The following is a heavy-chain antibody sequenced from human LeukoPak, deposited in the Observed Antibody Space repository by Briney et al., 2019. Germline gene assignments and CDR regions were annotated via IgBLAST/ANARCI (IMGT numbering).Heavy chain of an antibody. J-gene: IGHJ6*03. V-gene: IGHV1-2*02. D-gene: IGHD2-2*01. CDR2: INPNSGGT. CDR1: GYTFTGYY. CDR3: ARGPYCSSTSCYHYYYYYMDV. Sequence: ASVKVSCKASGYTFTGYYMHWVRQAPGQGLEWMGWINPNSGGTNYAQKFQGRVTMTRDTSISTAYMELSSLRSEDTAVYYCARGPYCSSTSCYHYYYYYMDVWGKGTTVTVSS.